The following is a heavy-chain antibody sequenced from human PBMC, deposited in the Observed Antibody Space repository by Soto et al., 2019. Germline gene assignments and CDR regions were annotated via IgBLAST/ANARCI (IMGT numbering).Heavy chain of an antibody. Sequence: SETLSLTCAVYGGSFSGYYWSWIRQPPGKGLEWIGEINHSGSTNYNPSLKSRVTISVDTSKNQFSLKLSSVTAADTAVYYCARGGPTVTTPIDYFDYWGQGTLVTVSS. CDR3: ARGGPTVTTPIDYFDY. J-gene: IGHJ4*02. CDR2: INHSGST. CDR1: GGSFSGYY. D-gene: IGHD4-17*01. V-gene: IGHV4-34*01.